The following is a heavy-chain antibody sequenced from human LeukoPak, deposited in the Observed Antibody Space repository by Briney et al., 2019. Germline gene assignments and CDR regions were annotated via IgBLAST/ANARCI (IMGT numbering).Heavy chain of an antibody. D-gene: IGHD6-19*01. CDR2: ISYDGSNK. CDR3: ARDSLIAVAGTHYYGMDV. V-gene: IGHV3-30*03. J-gene: IGHJ6*02. Sequence: PGGSLRLSCAASGFTFSSYGMHWVRQAPGKGLEWVAFISYDGSNKYYADSVKGRFTISRDNSKNTLYLQMNSLRAEDTAVYYCARDSLIAVAGTHYYGMDVWGQGTTVTVSS. CDR1: GFTFSSYG.